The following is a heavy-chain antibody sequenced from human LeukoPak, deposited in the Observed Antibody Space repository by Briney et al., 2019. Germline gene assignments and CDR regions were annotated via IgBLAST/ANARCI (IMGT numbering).Heavy chain of an antibody. V-gene: IGHV4-38-2*01. CDR1: GYSISSGYY. Sequence: PSETLSLTCAVSGYSISSGYYWGWIRQPPGKGLEWIGSIYHSGSTYYNPSLKSRVTISVDTSKNQFSLKLSSVTVADTAVYYCAREHYDSSGYPPYFDYWGQGTLVTVSS. J-gene: IGHJ4*02. CDR3: AREHYDSSGYPPYFDY. D-gene: IGHD3-22*01. CDR2: IYHSGST.